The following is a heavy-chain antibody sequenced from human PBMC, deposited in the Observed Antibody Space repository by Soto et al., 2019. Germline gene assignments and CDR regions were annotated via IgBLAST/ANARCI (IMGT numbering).Heavy chain of an antibody. D-gene: IGHD6-6*01. CDR3: ARAVEAEYSSHYYYGMDV. Sequence: QVQLVESGGGVVQPGRSLRLSCAASGFTFSSYGMHWVRQAPGKGLEWVAVIWYDGSNKYYADSVKGRFTISRDNSKNTLYLQMNSLRAEDTAVYYCARAVEAEYSSHYYYGMDVWGQGTTVTVSS. V-gene: IGHV3-33*01. CDR2: IWYDGSNK. CDR1: GFTFSSYG. J-gene: IGHJ6*02.